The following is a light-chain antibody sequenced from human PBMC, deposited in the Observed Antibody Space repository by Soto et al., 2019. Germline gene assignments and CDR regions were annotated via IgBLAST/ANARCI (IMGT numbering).Light chain of an antibody. CDR1: QSVSSN. J-gene: IGKJ1*01. Sequence: EIVMTQSRATLSVSPGERATLSCRASQSVSSNLAWYQQKPGQAPRLLIYGASTRATGIPARFSGSGSGTEFTLTISSLQSEDFAVYYCQQYNNWPRWTFGQGTKVDIK. CDR3: QQYNNWPRWT. V-gene: IGKV3-15*01. CDR2: GAS.